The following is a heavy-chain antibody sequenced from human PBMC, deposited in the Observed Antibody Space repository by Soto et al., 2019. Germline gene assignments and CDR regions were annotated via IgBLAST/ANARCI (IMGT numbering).Heavy chain of an antibody. Sequence: SETLSLTCAVYGGSFSGYYWSWIRQPPGKGLEWIGEINHSGSTNYNPSLKSRVTISVDTSKNQFSLKLSSVTAADTAVYYCARGNLRYFDWSRPLARFFAYWGQGTLVTVSP. J-gene: IGHJ4*02. CDR3: ARGNLRYFDWSRPLARFFAY. CDR2: INHSGST. V-gene: IGHV4-34*01. CDR1: GGSFSGYY. D-gene: IGHD3-9*01.